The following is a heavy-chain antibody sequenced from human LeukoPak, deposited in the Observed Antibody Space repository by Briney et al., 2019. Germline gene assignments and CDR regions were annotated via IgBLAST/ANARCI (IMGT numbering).Heavy chain of an antibody. Sequence: ASVKVSCKASGYTFTSYGISWVRQAPGQGLEWMGWISAYNGNTNYAQKLQGRVTMTTDTSTSTAYMELWSLRSDDTAVYYCARVDYDILTGYYIPDAFDIWGQGTMVTVSS. J-gene: IGHJ3*02. D-gene: IGHD3-9*01. CDR3: ARVDYDILTGYYIPDAFDI. V-gene: IGHV1-18*01. CDR2: ISAYNGNT. CDR1: GYTFTSYG.